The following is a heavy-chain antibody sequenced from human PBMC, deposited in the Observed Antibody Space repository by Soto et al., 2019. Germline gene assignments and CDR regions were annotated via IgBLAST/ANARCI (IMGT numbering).Heavy chain of an antibody. J-gene: IGHJ4*02. V-gene: IGHV3-30*18. Sequence: QVQLVESGGGVVQPGMSLRLSCAASRFTFSGYGMHWVRQAPGKGLEWVAVISYDGSNKFYAASVKGRFTISRDNSKNTLYLQMNSLRAEDTAVYYCAKGGRAYCGGDCRYYFDYWGQGTLVTVSS. D-gene: IGHD2-21*02. CDR1: RFTFSGYG. CDR3: AKGGRAYCGGDCRYYFDY. CDR2: ISYDGSNK.